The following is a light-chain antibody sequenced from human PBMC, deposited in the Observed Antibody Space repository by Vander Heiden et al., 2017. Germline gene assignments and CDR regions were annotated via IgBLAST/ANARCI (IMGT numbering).Light chain of an antibody. V-gene: IGKV3-15*01. Sequence: EIGMTQSPATLSVSPGERATLSCRDSQSVKFNLAWYQQKPGQAPRLLIYGASTRATGIPARFSGSGSGTDFTLTISSLQSEDFAVYYCQQYNNWPPMTFGPGTKVDIK. CDR3: QQYNNWPPMT. CDR2: GAS. CDR1: QSVKFN. J-gene: IGKJ3*01.